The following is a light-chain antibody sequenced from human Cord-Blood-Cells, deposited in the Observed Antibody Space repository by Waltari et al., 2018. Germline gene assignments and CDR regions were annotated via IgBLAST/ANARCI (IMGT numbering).Light chain of an antibody. V-gene: IGKV1-33*01. CDR2: DAS. CDR3: QQYDNLPVT. J-gene: IGKJ3*01. CDR1: QDISNY. Sequence: DIQMTQSPSSLSASAGDRVHITCQASQDISNYLNWYQQKPGKAPKLLIYDASNLEKGVPSRFSGSGSGTDFTFTISSLQPEDIATYYCQQYDNLPVTFGPGTKVDIK.